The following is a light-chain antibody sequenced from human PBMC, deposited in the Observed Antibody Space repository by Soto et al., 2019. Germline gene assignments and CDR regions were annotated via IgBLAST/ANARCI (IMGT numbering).Light chain of an antibody. Sequence: QSALTQPASVSGSPGQSITISCTGTSSDVGGYNYVSWYQQHPGKAPKLMIYDVSNRPSGVSNRFSGSKSGNTASLTISGLKAEEEADYSCSSYTSSSTKVLGTGTKVTAL. CDR3: SSYTSSSTKV. CDR1: SSDVGGYNY. J-gene: IGLJ1*01. V-gene: IGLV2-14*01. CDR2: DVS.